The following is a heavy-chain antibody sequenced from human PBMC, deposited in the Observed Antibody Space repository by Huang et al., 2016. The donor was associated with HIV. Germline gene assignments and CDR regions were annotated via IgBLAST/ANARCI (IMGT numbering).Heavy chain of an antibody. CDR3: ARGLYSSSWAPFDY. CDR2: ITTNTGNP. Sequence: QVQLVQSGSELKKPGASVKVSCKASGYTFTSYAMNWVGRDPGQGLEWMGWITTNTGNPTYAQGFTGRFVCSLDTSVSTAYLQISSLKAEDTAVYYCARGLYSSSWAPFDYWGQGTLVTVSS. CDR1: GYTFTSYA. V-gene: IGHV7-4-1*02. D-gene: IGHD6-13*01. J-gene: IGHJ4*02.